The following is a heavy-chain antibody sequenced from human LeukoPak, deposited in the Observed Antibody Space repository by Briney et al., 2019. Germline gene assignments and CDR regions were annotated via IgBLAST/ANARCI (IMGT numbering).Heavy chain of an antibody. CDR1: GFTFSSYG. CDR2: IWYDGSNK. V-gene: IGHV3-33*01. Sequence: GGSLRLSCAASGFTFSSYGIHWVRQAPGKGLEWVAVIWYDGSNKYYTDSVKGRFTISRDNSKNTLYLQMNSLRAEDTAVYYCASDILTGYNETNYWGQGTQVTVSS. D-gene: IGHD3-9*01. CDR3: ASDILTGYNETNY. J-gene: IGHJ4*02.